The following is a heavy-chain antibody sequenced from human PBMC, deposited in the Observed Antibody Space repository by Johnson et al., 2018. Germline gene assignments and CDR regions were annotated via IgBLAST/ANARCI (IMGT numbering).Heavy chain of an antibody. Sequence: QVQLVECGGGVVEPGRSLRLSCAASGFTFSSFGMNWVRQAPGKGLAWVAVIWYAGSNKYYADSVKGRFTISRDNSKNTLYLQMNSLRAEDTAVYYCARGRYSTYYYYGMDVWGQGTTVTVSS. D-gene: IGHD4-11*01. J-gene: IGHJ6*02. V-gene: IGHV3-33*01. CDR3: ARGRYSTYYYYGMDV. CDR1: GFTFSSFG. CDR2: IWYAGSNK.